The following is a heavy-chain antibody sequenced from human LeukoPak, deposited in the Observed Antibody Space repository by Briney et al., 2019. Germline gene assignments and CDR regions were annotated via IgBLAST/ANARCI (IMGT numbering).Heavy chain of an antibody. V-gene: IGHV4-59*01. CDR3: ARGYSGYDFSDH. J-gene: IGHJ4*02. CDR2: IYYSGST. CDR1: GGSISSYY. D-gene: IGHD5-12*01. Sequence: PSETLSLTCTVSGGSISSYYWSWIRQPPGKGLEWIGYIYYSGSTNYNPSLESRVTISVDTSKNQFSLKLSSVTAADTAVYYCARGYSGYDFSDHWGQGTLVTVSS.